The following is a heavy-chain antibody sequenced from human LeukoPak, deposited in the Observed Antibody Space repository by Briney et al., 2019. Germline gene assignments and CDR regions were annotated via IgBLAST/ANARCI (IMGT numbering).Heavy chain of an antibody. V-gene: IGHV4-59*01. CDR3: ARAALTMGATKFDY. CDR2: IYYSGST. CDR1: GGSISSYY. Sequence: SETLSLTCTVSGGSISSYYWSWIRQPPGKGLEWIGYIYYSGSTNYNPSLKSRVTISLDASKNQFSLKLSSVTAADTALYYCARAALTMGATKFDYWGQGNLVPVSS. D-gene: IGHD1-26*01. J-gene: IGHJ4*02.